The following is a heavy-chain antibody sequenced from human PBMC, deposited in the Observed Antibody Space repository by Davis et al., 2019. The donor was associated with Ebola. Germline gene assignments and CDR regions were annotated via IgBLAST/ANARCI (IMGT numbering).Heavy chain of an antibody. Sequence: GGSLRLSCAASGFTFSSYEMNWVRQAPGGLEWVSYISSSGSTIYYADSVKGRFTISRDNAKNSLYLQMNSLRAEDTAVYYCARERYCSGGSCYARGVLDYWGQGTLVTVSS. CDR3: ARERYCSGGSCYARGVLDY. CDR2: ISSSGSTI. J-gene: IGHJ4*02. CDR1: GFTFSSYE. D-gene: IGHD2-15*01. V-gene: IGHV3-48*03.